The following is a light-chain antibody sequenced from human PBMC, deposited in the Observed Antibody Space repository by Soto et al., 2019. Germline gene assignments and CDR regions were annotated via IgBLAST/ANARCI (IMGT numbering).Light chain of an antibody. CDR3: QQYGSTPIT. J-gene: IGKJ5*01. CDR2: GAS. Sequence: EIVLTQSPGTLSLSPGERATLSCRASQSVSSSNLAWYQQKPGQAPRVLIYGASSRATGIPDRFSGSGSGTDFTLTISRLEPEDFAVYYCQQYGSTPITFGQGTRLEIK. V-gene: IGKV3-20*01. CDR1: QSVSSSN.